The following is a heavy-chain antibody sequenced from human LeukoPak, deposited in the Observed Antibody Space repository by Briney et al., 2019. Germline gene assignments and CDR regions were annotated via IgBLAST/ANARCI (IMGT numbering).Heavy chain of an antibody. CDR2: IWYDGSNK. CDR1: GFTFSSYG. J-gene: IGHJ4*02. D-gene: IGHD3-10*01. Sequence: PGGSLRLSCAASGFTFSSYGMHWVRQAPGKGLEWVAVIWYDGSNKYYADSVKGRFTISRDNSKNTLYLQMNSLRAEDTAVYYCARDGAPYPFDCWGEGTLVTVSS. CDR3: ARDGAPYPFDC. V-gene: IGHV3-33*01.